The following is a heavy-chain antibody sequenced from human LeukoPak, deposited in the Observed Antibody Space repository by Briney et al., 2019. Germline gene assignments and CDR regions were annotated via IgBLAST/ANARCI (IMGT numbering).Heavy chain of an antibody. Sequence: GGSLRLSCVASGFTFTNHWMSWVRQAPGKGLEWVANIKQDGSEKYYVDSVKGRFTISRDNAKNSLYLQMNSLRAEDTAVYYCASDDSSGLDYWGQGTLVTVSS. D-gene: IGHD3-22*01. V-gene: IGHV3-7*01. CDR3: ASDDSSGLDY. CDR2: IKQDGSEK. J-gene: IGHJ4*02. CDR1: GFTFTNHW.